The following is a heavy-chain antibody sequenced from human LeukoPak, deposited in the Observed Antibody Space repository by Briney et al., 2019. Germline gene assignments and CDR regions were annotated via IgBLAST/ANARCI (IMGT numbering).Heavy chain of an antibody. D-gene: IGHD3-9*01. V-gene: IGHV1-2*02. CDR2: INPNSGGT. Sequence: ASVKVSCKASDYTFTSYGISWVRQAPGQGLEWMGWINPNSGGTNYAQKFQGRVTMTRDTSISTAYMELSRLRSDDTAVYYCARDDYDILTGYYGIGFLDYWGQGTLVTVSS. CDR1: DYTFTSYG. J-gene: IGHJ4*02. CDR3: ARDDYDILTGYYGIGFLDY.